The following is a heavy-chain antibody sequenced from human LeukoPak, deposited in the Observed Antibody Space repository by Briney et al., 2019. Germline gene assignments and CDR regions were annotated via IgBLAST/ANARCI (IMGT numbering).Heavy chain of an antibody. CDR3: ARGRPRDDFDY. CDR2: MNPNSGKT. V-gene: IGHV1-8*01. J-gene: IGHJ4*02. CDR1: GYTFTSYD. Sequence: ASVKVSCKASGYTFTSYDINWVRQATGQGLEWMGWMNPNSGKTDYTQKFQGRVTMTRNTSISTAYMELSSLRSEDTAVYYCARGRPRDDFDYWGQGTLVTVFS.